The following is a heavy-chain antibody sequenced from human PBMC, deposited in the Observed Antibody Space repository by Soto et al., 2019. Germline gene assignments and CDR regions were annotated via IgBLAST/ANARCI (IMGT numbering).Heavy chain of an antibody. CDR1: GGSFSGYY. J-gene: IGHJ3*01. V-gene: IGHV4-34*01. D-gene: IGHD3-10*01. CDR2: INLSGSP. CDR3: ATFPPEGRTATPRGDDAFDL. Sequence: SETLSLTCDVYGGSFSGYYWGWVRQAPGKGLEWIVDINLSGSPNYNPSLQSRVSVSLDSSKTHFSLKLSSVTDADTAVYYCATFPPEGRTATPRGDDAFDLWGQGTLVTVSS.